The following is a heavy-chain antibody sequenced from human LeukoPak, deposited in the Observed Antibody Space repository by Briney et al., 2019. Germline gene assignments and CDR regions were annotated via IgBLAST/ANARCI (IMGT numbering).Heavy chain of an antibody. CDR2: ISGSGGTT. D-gene: IGHD6-13*01. Sequence: PGGSLRLCCAASEFTFSSYAMSWVRQAPGKGLEWVSAISGSGGTTYYTDSVKGRFTISRDNSKNTLYLQMNSLRAEDTAVYYCAKEFSSSWYYYFDYWGQGTLVTVSS. CDR3: AKEFSSSWYYYFDY. J-gene: IGHJ4*02. V-gene: IGHV3-23*01. CDR1: EFTFSSYA.